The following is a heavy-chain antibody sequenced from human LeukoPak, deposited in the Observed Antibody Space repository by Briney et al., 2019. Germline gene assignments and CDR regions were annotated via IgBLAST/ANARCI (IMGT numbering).Heavy chain of an antibody. CDR3: AGGARERGYSYGYSLTLDY. CDR2: INPSGGST. Sequence: ASVKVSCKASGYTFISYYMHWVRQAPGQGLEWMGIINPSGGSTSYAQKFQGRVTMTRDMSTSTVYMELSSLRSEDTAVYYCAGGARERGYSYGYSLTLDYWGQGTLVTVSS. V-gene: IGHV1-46*01. D-gene: IGHD5-18*01. J-gene: IGHJ4*02. CDR1: GYTFISYY.